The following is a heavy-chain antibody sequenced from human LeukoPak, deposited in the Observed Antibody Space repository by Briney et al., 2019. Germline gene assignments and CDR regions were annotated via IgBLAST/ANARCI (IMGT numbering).Heavy chain of an antibody. D-gene: IGHD4-23*01. CDR1: GYTFTGYY. V-gene: IGHV1-2*06. J-gene: IGHJ4*02. Sequence: GASVNVSCKASGYTFTGYYMHWVRQAPGQGLEWMGRINPNSGGTNYAQKFQGRVTMTRDTSISTAYMELSRLRSDDTAVYYCARRSPNSHFDYWGQGTLVTVSS. CDR3: ARRSPNSHFDY. CDR2: INPNSGGT.